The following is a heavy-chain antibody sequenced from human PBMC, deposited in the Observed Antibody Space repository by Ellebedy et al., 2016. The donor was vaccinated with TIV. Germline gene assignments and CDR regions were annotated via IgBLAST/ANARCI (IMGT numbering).Heavy chain of an antibody. CDR2: ISAYNGNT. CDR3: ARDHYYDTSGYPIRTAFDP. J-gene: IGHJ5*02. Sequence: ASVKVSCKSSGYTFTSYGISWVRQAPGQGLEWMGWISAYNGNTNYAQKFQGRVTITADESTSTAYMELSSLRSEDTAVYYCARDHYYDTSGYPIRTAFDPWGQGTLVTVSS. CDR1: GYTFTSYG. D-gene: IGHD3-22*01. V-gene: IGHV1-18*04.